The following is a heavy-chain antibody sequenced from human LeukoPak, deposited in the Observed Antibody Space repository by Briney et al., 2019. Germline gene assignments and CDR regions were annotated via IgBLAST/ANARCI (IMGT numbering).Heavy chain of an antibody. CDR3: ARSYNNHLFGMDV. CDR2: IYSGGST. V-gene: IGHV3-66*01. Sequence: PGGSLRLSCAASGFTVSSYYMTWVRQAPGKGLEWVSVIYSGGSTYYADSVKGRVAISRDNSKNTVFLQMNSVRAEDTAVYYCARSYNNHLFGMDVWGQGTTVTVSS. CDR1: GFTVSSYY. D-gene: IGHD1-14*01. J-gene: IGHJ6*02.